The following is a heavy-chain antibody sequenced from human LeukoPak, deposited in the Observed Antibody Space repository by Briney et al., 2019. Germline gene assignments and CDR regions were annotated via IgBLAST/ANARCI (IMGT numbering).Heavy chain of an antibody. V-gene: IGHV3-30-3*01. CDR3: VRLEEDIVVVPAAGPKYYYYGMDV. CDR2: ISYDGSNK. D-gene: IGHD2-2*01. Sequence: PGGSLRLSCAASGFTFSSYAMHWVRQAPGKGLEWVAVISYDGSNKYYADSEKGRFTISRDNSKNTLYLQMNSLRAEDTAVYYCVRLEEDIVVVPAAGPKYYYYGMDVWGQGTTVTVSS. J-gene: IGHJ6*02. CDR1: GFTFSSYA.